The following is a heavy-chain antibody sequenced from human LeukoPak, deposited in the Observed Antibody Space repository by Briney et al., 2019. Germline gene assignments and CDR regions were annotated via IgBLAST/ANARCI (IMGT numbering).Heavy chain of an antibody. J-gene: IGHJ4*02. Sequence: GGSLRLSCAASGFTFSNYVMQWVRQAPGKGLEWVALIAHDGSNKYYADSVKGRFTISRDNSKNTLYLQMNSLRAEDTAVYYCAKQDYDFWSGITFDYWGQGTLVTVSS. D-gene: IGHD3-3*01. CDR3: AKQDYDFWSGITFDY. CDR1: GFTFSNYV. CDR2: IAHDGSNK. V-gene: IGHV3-30*18.